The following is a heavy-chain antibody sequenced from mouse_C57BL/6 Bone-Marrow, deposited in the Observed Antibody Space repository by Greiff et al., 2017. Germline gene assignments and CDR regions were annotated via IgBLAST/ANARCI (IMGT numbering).Heavy chain of an antibody. D-gene: IGHD2-3*01. Sequence: GGGLVQPKGSLKLSCAASGFTFNTYAMHWVRQAPGKGLEWVARIRSKSSNYATYYADSVKDRFTISRDDSQSMLYLQMNNLKTEDTAMYYCGGEGDGGSSPDYWGQGTTLTVSS. CDR1: GFTFNTYA. CDR3: GGEGDGGSSPDY. CDR2: IRSKSSNYAT. V-gene: IGHV10-3*01. J-gene: IGHJ2*01.